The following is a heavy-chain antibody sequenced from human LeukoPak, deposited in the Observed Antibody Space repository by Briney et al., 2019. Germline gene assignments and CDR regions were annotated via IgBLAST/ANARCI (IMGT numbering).Heavy chain of an antibody. CDR3: ARDAHSGREERNYYYYYYMDV. Sequence: GGSLRLSCAASGFTFSSYWMSWVRQAPGKGLEWVANIKQDGSEKYYVDSVKGRFTISRDNAKNSLYLQMNSLRAEDTAVYYCARDAHSGREERNYYYYYYMDVWGKGTTVTVSS. D-gene: IGHD1-1*01. CDR1: GFTFSSYW. J-gene: IGHJ6*03. CDR2: IKQDGSEK. V-gene: IGHV3-7*01.